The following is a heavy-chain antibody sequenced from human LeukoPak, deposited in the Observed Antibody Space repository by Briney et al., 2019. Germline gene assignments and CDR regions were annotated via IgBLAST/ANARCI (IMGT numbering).Heavy chain of an antibody. J-gene: IGHJ4*02. CDR3: ARTWDD. D-gene: IGHD1-26*01. CDR2: IYHSGST. Sequence: SETLSLTCAVSGYSISSGYYWGWIRQPPGKGREWIGSIYHSGSTYYNPYLKSRVTISVDTSKNQIALKLSSGTAADTAVYYCARTWDDWGQGTLVTVSS. V-gene: IGHV4-38-2*01. CDR1: GYSISSGYY.